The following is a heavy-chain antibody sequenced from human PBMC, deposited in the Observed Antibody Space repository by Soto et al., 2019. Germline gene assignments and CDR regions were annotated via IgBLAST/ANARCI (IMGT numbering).Heavy chain of an antibody. V-gene: IGHV4-34*01. J-gene: IGHJ2*01. CDR1: GGSLSGFY. CDR3: ARMAGPWYFDL. Sequence: SETLSLTFAVHGGSLSGFYWTWIRQPPGKGLEWIGEINHSGSSNYNPPLKSRVTMSLDTSRNQFSLSLNSVTAADTAVYYCARMAGPWYFDLWGRGTQVTVSS. CDR2: INHSGSS.